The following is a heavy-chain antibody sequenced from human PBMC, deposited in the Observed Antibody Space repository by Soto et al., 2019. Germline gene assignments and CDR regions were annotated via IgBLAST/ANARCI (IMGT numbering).Heavy chain of an antibody. CDR1: GYTFTSYY. D-gene: IGHD5-18*01. Sequence: ASVKVSCKASGYTFTSYYMHWVRQAPGQGLEWMGIINPSGGSTSYAQKFQGRVTMTRDTSTSTVYMELSSLRSEDTAVYYCARDGVDTAMVHYYYYYGMDVWGQGTTVTVS. CDR2: INPSGGST. CDR3: ARDGVDTAMVHYYYYYGMDV. V-gene: IGHV1-46*01. J-gene: IGHJ6*02.